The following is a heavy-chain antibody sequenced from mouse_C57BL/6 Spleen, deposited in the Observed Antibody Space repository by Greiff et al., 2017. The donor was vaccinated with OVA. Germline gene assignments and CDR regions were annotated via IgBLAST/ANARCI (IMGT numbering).Heavy chain of an antibody. CDR3: ARDKTALDY. Sequence: EVKVVESGGGLVKPGGSLKLSCAASGFTFSRYAMSWVRQTPEKRLEWVATISDGGSYTYYPDNVKGRFTISRDNAKNNLYLQMSHLKSEDTAMYYCARDKTALDYWGQGTTLTVSS. CDR2: ISDGGSYT. J-gene: IGHJ2*01. D-gene: IGHD3-2*01. CDR1: GFTFSRYA. V-gene: IGHV5-4*01.